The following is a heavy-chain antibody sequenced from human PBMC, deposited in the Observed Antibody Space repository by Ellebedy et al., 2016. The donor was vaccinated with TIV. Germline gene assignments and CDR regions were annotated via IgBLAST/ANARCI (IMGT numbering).Heavy chain of an antibody. CDR1: GYTFTGYY. V-gene: IGHV1-2*02. J-gene: IGHJ6*02. CDR3: ARDLASVRDGGYYGMDV. CDR2: INPNSGGT. D-gene: IGHD3-10*01. Sequence: AASVKVSCKASGYTFTGYYMHWARQAPGQGLEWMGWINPNSGGTNYAQKFQGRVTMTRDTSISTAYMELSRLRSDDTAVYYCARDLASVRDGGYYGMDVWGQGTTVTVSS.